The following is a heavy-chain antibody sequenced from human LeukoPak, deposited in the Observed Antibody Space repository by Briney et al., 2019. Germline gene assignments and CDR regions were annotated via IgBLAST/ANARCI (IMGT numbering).Heavy chain of an antibody. J-gene: IGHJ4*02. Sequence: ASVKVSCKASGGTFSNYAITWVRQAPGQGLDWMGGIIPIFDISNNAQKLQGRVTMTTDTSTSTACMELRSLRSDDTAVYYCARARRYYYDSSGYPPDYWGQGTLVTVSS. V-gene: IGHV1-69*10. D-gene: IGHD3-22*01. CDR1: GGTFSNYA. CDR3: ARARRYYYDSSGYPPDY. CDR2: IIPIFDIS.